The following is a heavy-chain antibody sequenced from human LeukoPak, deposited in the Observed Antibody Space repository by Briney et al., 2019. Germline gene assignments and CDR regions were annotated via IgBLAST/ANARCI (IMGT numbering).Heavy chain of an antibody. CDR1: GFTFSSYW. CDR3: ARAVRGVSNWFDP. V-gene: IGHV3-7*01. J-gene: IGHJ5*02. CDR2: IKQDGSGK. Sequence: GGSLRLSCAASGFTFSSYWMSWVRQAPGKGLEWVANIKQDGSGKYYVESLKGRLTISRDNAKNSLYLQMNSLRAEDTAVYYCARAVRGVSNWFDPWGQGTLVTVSS. D-gene: IGHD3-10*01.